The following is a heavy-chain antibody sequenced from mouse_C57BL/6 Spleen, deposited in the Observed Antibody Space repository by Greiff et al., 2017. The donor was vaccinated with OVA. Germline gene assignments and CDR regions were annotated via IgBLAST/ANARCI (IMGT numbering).Heavy chain of an antibody. J-gene: IGHJ1*03. CDR2: INPSSGYT. D-gene: IGHD1-1*01. Sequence: QVQLKQSGAELARPGASVKMSCKASGYTFTSYTMHWVKQRPGQGLEWIGYINPSSGYTKYNQKFKDKATLTADKSSSTAYMQLSSLTSEDSAVYYCARSVTTVVAEWYFDVWGTVTTVTVSS. CDR3: ARSVTTVVAEWYFDV. V-gene: IGHV1-4*01. CDR1: GYTFTSYT.